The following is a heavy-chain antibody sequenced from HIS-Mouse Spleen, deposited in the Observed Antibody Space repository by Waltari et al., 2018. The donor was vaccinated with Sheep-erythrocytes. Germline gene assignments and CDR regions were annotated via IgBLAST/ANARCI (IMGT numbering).Heavy chain of an antibody. J-gene: IGHJ4*02. D-gene: IGHD7-27*01. CDR3: ARDPLTGADY. CDR2: ST. Sequence: STYYNPSLKSRVTISLDTSKNQFSLKLSSVTAADTAVYYCARDPLTGADYWGQGTLVTVSS. V-gene: IGHV4-31*02.